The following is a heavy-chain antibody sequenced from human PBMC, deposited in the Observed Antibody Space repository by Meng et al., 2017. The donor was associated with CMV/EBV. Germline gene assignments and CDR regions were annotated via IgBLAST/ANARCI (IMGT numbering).Heavy chain of an antibody. CDR2: ISSSGSTI. V-gene: IGHV3-11*04. D-gene: IGHD2-2*01. J-gene: IGHJ3*02. CDR3: ARDPIVVVPAALIGDAFDI. CDR1: GFTFSDYY. Sequence: GESLKISCAASGFTFSDYYMSWIRQAPGKGLEWVSYISSSGSTIYYADSVKGRFTISRDNAKNSLYLQMNSLRAEDTAVYYCARDPIVVVPAALIGDAFDIWGQGTMVTVSS.